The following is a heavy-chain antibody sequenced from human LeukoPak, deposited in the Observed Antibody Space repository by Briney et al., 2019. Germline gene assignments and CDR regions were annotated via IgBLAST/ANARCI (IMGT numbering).Heavy chain of an antibody. CDR3: ARGPASPPHTNWFDP. Sequence: SETLSLTCTFAGYSISSGYYWGWIRQPPGKGLEWIGSIYHSGSTYYNPSLKSRATISVDTSKNQFSLKLSSVTAADTAVYCCARGPASPPHTNWFDPWGQGTLVTVSS. J-gene: IGHJ5*02. V-gene: IGHV4-38-2*02. CDR2: IYHSGST. CDR1: GYSISSGYY.